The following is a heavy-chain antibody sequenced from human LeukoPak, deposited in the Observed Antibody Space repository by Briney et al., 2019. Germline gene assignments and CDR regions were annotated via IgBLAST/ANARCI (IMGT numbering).Heavy chain of an antibody. V-gene: IGHV3-7*03. CDR1: GFIFSNFW. Sequence: GGSLRLSCVDSGFIFSNFWMTWVRQAPGKGLEWVANIRQDGSEKYYVDSVKGRFTITRDNAKNSLYLQLSSLRGGDTAVYYCARDVDTNFWGQGTLVTVSS. D-gene: IGHD2-21*01. CDR3: ARDVDTNF. J-gene: IGHJ4*02. CDR2: IRQDGSEK.